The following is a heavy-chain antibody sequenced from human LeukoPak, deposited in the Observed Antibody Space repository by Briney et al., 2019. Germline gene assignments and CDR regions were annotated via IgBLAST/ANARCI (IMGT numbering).Heavy chain of an antibody. CDR3: ARDLGPGGGSYYYYYMDV. D-gene: IGHD1-26*01. J-gene: IGHJ6*03. Sequence: ASVKVSCKASGYTFTSYDINWVRQATGQGLEWMGWMNPNSGNTGYAQKFQGRVTITRNTSISTAYMELSSLRSDDTAVYYCARDLGPGGGSYYYYYMDVWGKGTTVTVSS. CDR2: MNPNSGNT. CDR1: GYTFTSYD. V-gene: IGHV1-8*03.